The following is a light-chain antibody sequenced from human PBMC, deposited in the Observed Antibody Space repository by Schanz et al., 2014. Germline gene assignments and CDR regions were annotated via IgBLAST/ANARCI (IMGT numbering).Light chain of an antibody. CDR1: SSNIGTNT. V-gene: IGLV1-51*01. J-gene: IGLJ3*02. CDR2: DNN. CDR3: GTRDSSLNAWV. Sequence: QSVLTQPPSASGAPGQRVTISCSGSSSNIGTNTVNWYQQLPGTAPKLLIYDNNKRPSGIPDRFSGSGSGTSATLAITGLQTGDEADYYCGTRDSSLNAWVFGGGTKLTVL.